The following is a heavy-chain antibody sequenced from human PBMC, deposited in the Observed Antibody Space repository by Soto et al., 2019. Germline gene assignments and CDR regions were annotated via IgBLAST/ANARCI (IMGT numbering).Heavy chain of an antibody. Sequence: SETLSLTCTVSGGSISSYYWSWIRQPPGKGLEWIGYIYYSGSTNYNPSLKSRVTISVDTSKNQFSLKLSSVTAADTAVYYCARARGYSGYDELSDFDYWGQGTLVTVSS. CDR3: ARARGYSGYDELSDFDY. V-gene: IGHV4-59*01. CDR2: IYYSGST. J-gene: IGHJ4*02. D-gene: IGHD5-12*01. CDR1: GGSISSYY.